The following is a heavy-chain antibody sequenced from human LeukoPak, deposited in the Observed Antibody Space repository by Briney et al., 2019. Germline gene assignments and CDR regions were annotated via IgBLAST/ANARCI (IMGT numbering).Heavy chain of an antibody. V-gene: IGHV3-30*04. Sequence: GGSLRLSCAASGFTFSSYAMHWVRQAPGKGLEWVAVISYDGSNKYYADSVKGRFTISRDNSKNTLYLQMNSLRAEDTAVYYCATAGSEIYWGQGTLVTVSS. CDR2: ISYDGSNK. CDR1: GFTFSSYA. CDR3: ATAGSEIY. J-gene: IGHJ4*02. D-gene: IGHD2-15*01.